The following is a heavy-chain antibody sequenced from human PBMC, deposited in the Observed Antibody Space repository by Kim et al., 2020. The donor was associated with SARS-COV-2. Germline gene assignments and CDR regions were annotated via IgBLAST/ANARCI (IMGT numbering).Heavy chain of an antibody. CDR3: VRDRMGGAFDV. J-gene: IGHJ3*01. CDR2: TI. Sequence: TIYQANSVKGRFTISRDNAKNSQYRQMNSLRDEDTAVYYCVRDRMGGAFDVWGQGTMVTVSS. V-gene: IGHV3-48*02. D-gene: IGHD3-16*01.